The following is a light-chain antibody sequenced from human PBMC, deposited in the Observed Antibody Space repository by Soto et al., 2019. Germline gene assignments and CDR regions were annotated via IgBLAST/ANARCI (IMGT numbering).Light chain of an antibody. CDR2: SAS. CDR1: QSVSSSY. Sequence: EIVLTQSPGTLSLSPGERATLSCRASQSVSSSYLAWYQQKPGQAPRLLFYSASSRATGSPDRFSGSGSGTDFTLTISRLEPEDFAVYYCQQYDSSPYTFGQGTKLEIK. V-gene: IGKV3-20*01. J-gene: IGKJ2*01. CDR3: QQYDSSPYT.